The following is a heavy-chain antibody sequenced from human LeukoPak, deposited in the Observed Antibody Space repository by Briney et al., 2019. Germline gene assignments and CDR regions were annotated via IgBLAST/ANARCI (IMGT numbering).Heavy chain of an antibody. Sequence: SQTLSLTCIVSGASLSSGDSFWTWIRHHPGRGLELIGHIYYPGSPYYNPSLKSRITISVDTAKNQFSLKLSSVTAADTAVYYCARGGENYSDSSGYYSLDHWGQGTRVTVSS. D-gene: IGHD3-22*01. CDR2: IYYPGSP. J-gene: IGHJ4*02. CDR1: GASLSSGDSF. CDR3: ARGGENYSDSSGYYSLDH. V-gene: IGHV4-31*02.